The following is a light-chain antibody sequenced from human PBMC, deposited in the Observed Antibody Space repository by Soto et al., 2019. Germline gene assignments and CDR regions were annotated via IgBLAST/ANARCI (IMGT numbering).Light chain of an antibody. CDR2: DVS. CDR1: SSDVGSYNH. J-gene: IGLJ1*01. Sequence: QSVLTQPASVSGSPGQSTTFSCTGTSSDVGSYNHVSWYQQHPGKAPKLMIYDVSNRPSGVSNRFSGSKSGNTASLTISGLQAEDEADYYCSSYTSSSTNYVFGTGTKVTVL. CDR3: SSYTSSSTNYV. V-gene: IGLV2-14*03.